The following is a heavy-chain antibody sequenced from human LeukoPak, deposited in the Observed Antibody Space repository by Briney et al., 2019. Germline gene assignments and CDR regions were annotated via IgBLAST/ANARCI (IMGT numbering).Heavy chain of an antibody. CDR1: GFTFSSYA. CDR2: ISGSGGST. Sequence: PGGSLRLSCAASGFTFSSYAMSWVRQAPGKGLEWVSAISGSGGSTYYADSVKGRFTISRDNSKNTLYLQMNSLRAEDTAVYYCAKDSSGWFVCQKHHDAFDIWGQGTMVTVSS. J-gene: IGHJ3*02. V-gene: IGHV3-23*01. CDR3: AKDSSGWFVCQKHHDAFDI. D-gene: IGHD6-19*01.